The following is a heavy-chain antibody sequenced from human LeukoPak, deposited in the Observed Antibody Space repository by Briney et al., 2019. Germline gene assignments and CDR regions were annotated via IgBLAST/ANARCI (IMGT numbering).Heavy chain of an antibody. CDR1: GLTFSSYA. D-gene: IGHD5-12*01. CDR2: IRYDGNKK. J-gene: IGHJ4*02. Sequence: GRSLRLSCAASGLTFSSYAMHWVRQAPGKGLEWVALIRYDGNKKYFEDSVKGRFTISRDNSKNTLYLQMNSLRAEDTAVYYCARDRGYDPHYYFDYWGQGTLVTVSS. CDR3: ARDRGYDPHYYFDY. V-gene: IGHV3-33*01.